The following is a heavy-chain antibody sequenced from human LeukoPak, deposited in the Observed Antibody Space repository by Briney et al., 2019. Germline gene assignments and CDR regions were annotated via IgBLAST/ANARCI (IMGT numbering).Heavy chain of an antibody. Sequence: GGSLRLSCAASGFTFNSYSMNWVRQAPGKGLEWVSSISSSSIYIYYADSVKGRFTISRDNAKNSLYLQMNSLRAEDTAVYYCARVLHKRNYDSSDYYGYWGQGILVTVSS. CDR2: ISSSSIYI. CDR1: GFTFNSYS. D-gene: IGHD3-22*01. V-gene: IGHV3-21*01. CDR3: ARVLHKRNYDSSDYYGY. J-gene: IGHJ4*02.